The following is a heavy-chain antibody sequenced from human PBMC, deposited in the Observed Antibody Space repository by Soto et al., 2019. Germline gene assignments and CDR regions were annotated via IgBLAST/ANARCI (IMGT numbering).Heavy chain of an antibody. CDR3: ATAGPAAVPSPSLYY. Sequence: EVQLVQSGAEVKKPGATVKISCKVSGYTFTDYCMHWVQQAPGKGLEWMGLVDPEDGETIYAEKFQGRVTITADTSTDTAYMQLNSLRAKDTVVYYCATAGPAAVPSPSLYYWGQGTLVTVSS. CDR2: VDPEDGET. V-gene: IGHV1-69-2*01. CDR1: GYTFTDYC. J-gene: IGHJ4*02. D-gene: IGHD6-13*01.